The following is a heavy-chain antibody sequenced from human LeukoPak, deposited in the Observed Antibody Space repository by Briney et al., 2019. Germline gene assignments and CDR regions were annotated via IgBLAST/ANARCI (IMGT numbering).Heavy chain of an antibody. CDR1: GYTFTGYY. V-gene: IGHV1-2*04. CDR2: INPNSGGT. J-gene: IGHJ6*04. Sequence: ASVKVSCKASGYTFTGYYMHWVRQAPGQGLEWMGWINPNSGGTNYAQKFQGWVAMTRDTSISTAYMELSRLRSDDTAVYYCARDRGYCSGGSCMHGMDVWGEGTTVTVSS. D-gene: IGHD2-15*01. CDR3: ARDRGYCSGGSCMHGMDV.